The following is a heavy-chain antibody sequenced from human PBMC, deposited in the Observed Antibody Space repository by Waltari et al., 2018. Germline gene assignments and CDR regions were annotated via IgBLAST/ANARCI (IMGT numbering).Heavy chain of an antibody. Sequence: QVQLVQSGAEVKKPGASVKVSCKASGYTFTSYYMHWVRQAPGQGLEWMGIINPNSGNTGYVQKFQGRVTMTRNTSISTAYMELSSLRSEDTAVYYCARRITMVRGVRPDAFDIWGQGTMVTVSS. D-gene: IGHD3-10*01. CDR1: GYTFTSYY. CDR3: ARRITMVRGVRPDAFDI. J-gene: IGHJ3*02. CDR2: INPNSGNT. V-gene: IGHV1-46*01.